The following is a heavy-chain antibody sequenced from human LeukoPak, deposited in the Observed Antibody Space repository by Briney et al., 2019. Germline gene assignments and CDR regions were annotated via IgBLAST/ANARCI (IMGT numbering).Heavy chain of an antibody. CDR3: ARAVPTGDAFDI. V-gene: IGHV4-61*05. D-gene: IGHD6-6*01. Sequence: SETLSLTCSVSGDSISSITYYWGWIRLPPGKGLEWIGYIYYSGSTNYNPSLKSRVTISVDTSKNQFSLKLSSVTAADTAVYYCARAVPTGDAFDIWGQGTMVTVSS. J-gene: IGHJ3*02. CDR2: IYYSGST. CDR1: GDSISSITYY.